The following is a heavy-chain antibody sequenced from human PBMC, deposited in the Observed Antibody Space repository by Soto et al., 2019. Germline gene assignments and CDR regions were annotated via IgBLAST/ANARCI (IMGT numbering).Heavy chain of an antibody. V-gene: IGHV4-34*01. CDR1: GGSFSGYY. Sequence: QVQLQQWGAGLLKPSETLSLTCAVYGGSFSGYYWSWIRQPPGKGLEWIGEINHSGSTNYNPSLKSRVTISVDTSKNQFSLKLSSVTAADTAVYYCASWSSSPHDAFDIWGQGTMVTVSS. D-gene: IGHD6-13*01. CDR3: ASWSSSPHDAFDI. CDR2: INHSGST. J-gene: IGHJ3*02.